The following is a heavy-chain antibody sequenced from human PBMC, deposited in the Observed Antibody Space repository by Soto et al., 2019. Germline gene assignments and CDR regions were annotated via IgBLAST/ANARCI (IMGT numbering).Heavy chain of an antibody. CDR1: GFTFSSYG. V-gene: IGHV3-30*02. CDR3: ARDGVRFLDWLLSKDRDHYYYGMDX. Sequence: PGGSLRLSCAASGFTFSSYGMHWVRQAPGKGLEWVAFICYDGSNKYYADSVKGRFTISIDNSKTTLYLQMNSLRAEDTAVYYCARDGVRFLDWLLSKDRDHYYYGMDXWGQGTTVTVS. D-gene: IGHD3-3*01. J-gene: IGHJ6*02. CDR2: ICYDGSNK.